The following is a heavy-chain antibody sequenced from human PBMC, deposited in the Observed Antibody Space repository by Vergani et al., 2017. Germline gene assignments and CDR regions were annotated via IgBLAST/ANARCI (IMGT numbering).Heavy chain of an antibody. CDR3: SRAGVEYSSSSPFDY. Sequence: QVQLVQSGAEVKKPGSSVKVSCKASGGTFSSYAINWVRQAPGQGLEWMGGIIPIFGTANYAQKFQGRVTITADKSTTTVYMELSSLRSDDTAMYYCSRAGVEYSSSSPFDYWGQGTLVTVSS. V-gene: IGHV1-69*06. J-gene: IGHJ4*02. D-gene: IGHD6-6*01. CDR2: IIPIFGTA. CDR1: GGTFSSYA.